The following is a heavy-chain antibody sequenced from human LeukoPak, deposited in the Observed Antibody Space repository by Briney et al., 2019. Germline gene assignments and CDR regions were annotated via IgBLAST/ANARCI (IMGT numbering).Heavy chain of an antibody. CDR2: ISDDRKTI. J-gene: IGHJ4*02. D-gene: IGHD3-16*01. Sequence: GGSLRLSCVGSGLSFRGFELNWVRQAPGKGLEWVSFISDDRKTIKYGDFVQGRFTIARDKDKNSMYLQMNSLRVEDTAVYYCARRFRDWGQGILVTVS. CDR1: GLSFRGFE. V-gene: IGHV3-48*03. CDR3: ARRFRD.